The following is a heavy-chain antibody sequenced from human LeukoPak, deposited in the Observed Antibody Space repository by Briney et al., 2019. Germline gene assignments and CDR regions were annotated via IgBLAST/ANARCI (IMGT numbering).Heavy chain of an antibody. D-gene: IGHD2-15*01. Sequence: GGSLRLSCASSGVTVNSNYMTWVRQAPGKGLEWVSAISGSSAYTNYADSVKGRFTISRDNSKNTLYLQMNSLRAEDTAVYYCAKSERFYCSGGTCYPNWFDPWGQGTLVTVSS. CDR1: GVTVNSNY. CDR3: AKSERFYCSGGTCYPNWFDP. V-gene: IGHV3-23*01. J-gene: IGHJ5*02. CDR2: ISGSSAYT.